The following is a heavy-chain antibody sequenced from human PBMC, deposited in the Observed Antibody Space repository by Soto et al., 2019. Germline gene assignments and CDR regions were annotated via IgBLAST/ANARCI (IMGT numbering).Heavy chain of an antibody. CDR3: AGSGYGGNVYCYYGMDV. D-gene: IGHD5-12*01. J-gene: IGHJ6*04. Sequence: GESLKISCKGSGYSFTSYWIGWVRQMPGKGLEWMGIIYPGDSDTRYSPSFQGQVTISADKSISTAYLQWSSLKASDTAMHYCAGSGYGGNVYCYYGMDVWGKGTTVTVSS. CDR2: IYPGDSDT. V-gene: IGHV5-51*01. CDR1: GYSFTSYW.